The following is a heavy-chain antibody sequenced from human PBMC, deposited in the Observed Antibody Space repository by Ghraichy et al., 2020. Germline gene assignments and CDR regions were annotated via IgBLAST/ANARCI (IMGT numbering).Heavy chain of an antibody. D-gene: IGHD2-15*01. CDR3: AKSQRPYCSGGSCYLGFDY. J-gene: IGHJ4*02. Sequence: GGSLRLSCAASGFTFSSYAMSWVRQAPGKGLEWVSAISGSGGSTYYADSVKGRFTISRDNSKNTLYLQMNSLRAEDTAVYYCAKSQRPYCSGGSCYLGFDYWGQGTLVTVSS. CDR2: ISGSGGST. V-gene: IGHV3-23*01. CDR1: GFTFSSYA.